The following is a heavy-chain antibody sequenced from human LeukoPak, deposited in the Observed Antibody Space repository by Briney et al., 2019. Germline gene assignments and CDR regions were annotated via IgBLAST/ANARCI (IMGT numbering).Heavy chain of an antibody. CDR3: ARAHAGYDSIDY. V-gene: IGHV4-59*01. CDR2: IYYSGST. D-gene: IGHD5-12*01. CDR1: GGSISSYY. Sequence: SETLSLTCTVSGGSISSYYWSWIRQPPGKGLEWIGYIYYSGSTNYNPSLKSRVTISVDTSKNQFSLKLISVTAADTAVYYCARAHAGYDSIDYWGQGTLVTVSS. J-gene: IGHJ4*02.